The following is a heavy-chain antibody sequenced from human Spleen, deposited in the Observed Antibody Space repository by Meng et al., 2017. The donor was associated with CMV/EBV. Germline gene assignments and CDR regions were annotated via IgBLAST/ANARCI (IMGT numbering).Heavy chain of an antibody. CDR3: ARDLRHIVAPTTNYYLDY. Sequence: GESLKISCAASGSTFSSYCMNWVRQAPGKGLEWVSSISTGSSYIYYADSLKGRFTISRDNAKNSLYLQMNSLRAEDTAVYYCARDLRHIVAPTTNYYLDYWGQGTLVTVSS. D-gene: IGHD5-12*01. V-gene: IGHV3-21*01. CDR2: ISTGSSYI. J-gene: IGHJ4*02. CDR1: GSTFSSYC.